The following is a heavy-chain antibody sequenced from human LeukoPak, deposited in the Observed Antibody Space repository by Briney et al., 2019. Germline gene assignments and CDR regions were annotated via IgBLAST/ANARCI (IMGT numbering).Heavy chain of an antibody. D-gene: IGHD6-13*01. Sequence: PGRSLRLSCAASRFTFDDYAMHWVRQAPGKGLEWVSGISWNSGSIGYADSVKGRFTISRDNAKNSLYLQMNSLRAEDTALYYCAKGLSSSWYWGYFDYWGQGTLVTVSS. CDR1: RFTFDDYA. CDR2: ISWNSGSI. CDR3: AKGLSSSWYWGYFDY. V-gene: IGHV3-9*01. J-gene: IGHJ4*02.